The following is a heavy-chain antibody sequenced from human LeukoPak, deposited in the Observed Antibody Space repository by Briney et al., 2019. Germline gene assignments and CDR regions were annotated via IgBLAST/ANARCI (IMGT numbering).Heavy chain of an antibody. CDR1: GFTFSDYN. Sequence: AGGSLRLSCAVSGFTFSDYNMNWVRQAPGKGLEWVSFISTGGNTIYYADSVKGRFTISGDNAKNSLYLQMNSLRDEDTAVYYCARDNEVRGVIGYYFDYWGQGTLVTVSS. V-gene: IGHV3-48*02. J-gene: IGHJ4*02. CDR2: ISTGGNTI. CDR3: ARDNEVRGVIGYYFDY. D-gene: IGHD3-10*01.